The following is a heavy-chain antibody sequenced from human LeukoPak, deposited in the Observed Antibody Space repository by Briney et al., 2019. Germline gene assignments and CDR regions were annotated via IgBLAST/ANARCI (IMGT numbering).Heavy chain of an antibody. CDR3: ARDDRDGYNLPHFDY. Sequence: PGGSLNFSCEPPDSTSRAITLTWVRQAPGRGLEGVPYISSSSSTIYYADSVKGRFTISRDNAKNSLYLQMNSLRAEDTAVYYCARDDRDGYNLPHFDYWGQGTLVTVSS. D-gene: IGHD5-24*01. J-gene: IGHJ4*02. CDR1: DSTSRAIT. V-gene: IGHV3-48*04. CDR2: ISSSSSTI.